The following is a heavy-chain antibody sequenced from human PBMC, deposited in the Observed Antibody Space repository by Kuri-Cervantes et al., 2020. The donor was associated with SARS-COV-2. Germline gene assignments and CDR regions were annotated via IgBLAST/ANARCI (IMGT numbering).Heavy chain of an antibody. CDR1: GYTFTGYY. D-gene: IGHD3-22*01. V-gene: IGHV1-2*02. J-gene: IGHJ3*02. CDR2: INPDSGDA. Sequence: ASVKVSCKASGYTFTGYYMHWVRQAPGQGLEWMGWINPDSGDADYAERFQGRVTVTRDTSISAAHVDLSRLTSDDTAVYYCARANHYDSSGYLDAFDIWGQGTMVTVSS. CDR3: ARANHYDSSGYLDAFDI.